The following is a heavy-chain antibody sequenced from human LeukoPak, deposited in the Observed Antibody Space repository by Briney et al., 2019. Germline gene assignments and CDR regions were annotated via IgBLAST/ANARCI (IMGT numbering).Heavy chain of an antibody. CDR2: IYYSGNT. J-gene: IGHJ1*01. CDR1: GGSISSSSFY. V-gene: IGHV4-39*01. CDR3: ARITMIGYFQH. D-gene: IGHD3-22*01. Sequence: SETLSLTCTVSGGSISSSSFYWGWIRQPPGKGLEWIGTIYYSGNTYYNPSLKSRVTISVDTSKSQFSLKLNSVNAADTAVFYCARITMIGYFQHWGQGTLVTVSS.